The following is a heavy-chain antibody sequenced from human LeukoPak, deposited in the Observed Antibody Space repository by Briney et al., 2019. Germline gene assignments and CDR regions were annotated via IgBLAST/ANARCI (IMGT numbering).Heavy chain of an antibody. CDR3: ARDPRGIVGANHNWFDP. J-gene: IGHJ5*02. V-gene: IGHV4-4*07. CDR1: GGSISSYY. D-gene: IGHD1-26*01. Sequence: PSETLSLTCTGSGGSISSYYWSWIRQPAGQGLEWIGRIYASGRTNYNPSLKRRVTMSVATSKSQFSLKLISVTAADTAVYYCARDPRGIVGANHNWFDPWGQGTLVTVSS. CDR2: IYASGRT.